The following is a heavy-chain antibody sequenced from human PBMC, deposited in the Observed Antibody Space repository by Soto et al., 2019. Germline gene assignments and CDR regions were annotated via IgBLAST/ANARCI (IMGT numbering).Heavy chain of an antibody. Sequence: SETLSLTCTVSGGSISSYYWSWIRQPAGKGLEWIGRIYTSGSTNYNPSLKSRVTMSVDTSKNQFSLKLSSVTAADTAVYYCARGGYRFSSSWYHGYWGQGTLVTVSS. CDR1: GGSISSYY. D-gene: IGHD6-13*01. CDR2: IYTSGST. CDR3: ARGGYRFSSSWYHGY. J-gene: IGHJ4*02. V-gene: IGHV4-4*07.